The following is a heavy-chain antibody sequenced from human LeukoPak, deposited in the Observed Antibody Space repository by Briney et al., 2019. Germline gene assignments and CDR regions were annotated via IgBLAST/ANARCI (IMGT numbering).Heavy chain of an antibody. CDR3: ARGLLAGDYVNWYFDL. CDR2: INPHSGGT. J-gene: IGHJ2*01. V-gene: IGHV1-2*02. CDR1: GYTFTGYY. D-gene: IGHD4-17*01. Sequence: ASVKVSCKASGYTFTGYYIHWVRPARGQGLEGMGWINPHSGGTNYAQKFQGRVTMTRDTSISTAFMELSRLTSDDTAVYYCARGLLAGDYVNWYFDLWGRGTLVTVSS.